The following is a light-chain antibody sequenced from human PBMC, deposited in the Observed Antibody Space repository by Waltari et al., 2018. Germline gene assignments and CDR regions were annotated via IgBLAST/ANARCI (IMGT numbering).Light chain of an antibody. CDR1: SSDVGTYNL. J-gene: IGLJ1*01. V-gene: IGLV2-23*02. CDR2: EVT. CDR3: CSFAGSSTYYV. Sequence: QSALTQPASVSGSPGQSITISCTGTSSDVGTYNLVSWYQQHPGKTPKRMIYEVTNRPSGVSNRCSGSKSGNTASLTISGLQAEDEAEYYCCSFAGSSTYYVFGTGTKVTVL.